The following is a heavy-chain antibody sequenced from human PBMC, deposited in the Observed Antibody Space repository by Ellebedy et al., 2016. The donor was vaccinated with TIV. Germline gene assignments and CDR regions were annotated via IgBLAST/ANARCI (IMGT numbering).Heavy chain of an antibody. Sequence: GGSLRLSCAASGFSFSSYGMHWVRQAPGKGLEWVAVVSYDGSNKYYADSVKGRFTISRDNSKNTLYLQMNSLRPEDTAVYYCARDQVGYGDLYTLEFWGQGTLVTVSS. CDR1: GFSFSSYG. V-gene: IGHV3-30*03. D-gene: IGHD4-17*01. J-gene: IGHJ4*02. CDR2: VSYDGSNK. CDR3: ARDQVGYGDLYTLEF.